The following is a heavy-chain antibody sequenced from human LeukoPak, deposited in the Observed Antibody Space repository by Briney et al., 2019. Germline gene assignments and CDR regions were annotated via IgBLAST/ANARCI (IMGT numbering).Heavy chain of an antibody. Sequence: GGSLGLSCAASGFTLSTYTMNWVRQAPGKGLQWFSYISSSGSTIYYADSVKGRFTISRDNAKNSLYLQMNSLRDEDTAVYYCAREYSSSSGRAFDIWGQGTMVTVSS. CDR1: GFTLSTYT. V-gene: IGHV3-48*02. CDR2: ISSSGSTI. D-gene: IGHD6-6*01. J-gene: IGHJ3*02. CDR3: AREYSSSSGRAFDI.